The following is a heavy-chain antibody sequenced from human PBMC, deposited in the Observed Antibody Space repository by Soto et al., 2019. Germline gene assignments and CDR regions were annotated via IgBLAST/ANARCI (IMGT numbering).Heavy chain of an antibody. J-gene: IGHJ4*02. D-gene: IGHD5-12*01. Sequence: QLQLQESGSGLVKPSQTLSLTCAVSGGSMRSGGYSWSWIRQPPGKGLEWIGYIYHSGSTYYNPSLKSRVTISVDRSKNHFSLKLSSVTAADTAVYYCAAGGGLPRYYWGQGTLVTVSS. V-gene: IGHV4-30-2*01. CDR1: GGSMRSGGYS. CDR2: IYHSGST. CDR3: AAGGGLPRYY.